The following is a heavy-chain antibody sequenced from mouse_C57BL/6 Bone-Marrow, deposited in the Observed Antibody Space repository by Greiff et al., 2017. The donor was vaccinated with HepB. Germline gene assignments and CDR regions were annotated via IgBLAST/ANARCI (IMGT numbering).Heavy chain of an antibody. V-gene: IGHV1-54*01. CDR1: GYAFTNYL. D-gene: IGHD2-4*01. J-gene: IGHJ2*01. CDR3: ARCDYDGVDY. Sequence: VQVVESGAELVRPGTSVKVSCKASGYAFTNYLIEWVKQRPGQGLEWIGVINPGSGGTNYNEKFKGKATLTADKSSSTAYMQLSSLTSEDSAVYFCARCDYDGVDYWGQGTTLTVSS. CDR2: INPGSGGT.